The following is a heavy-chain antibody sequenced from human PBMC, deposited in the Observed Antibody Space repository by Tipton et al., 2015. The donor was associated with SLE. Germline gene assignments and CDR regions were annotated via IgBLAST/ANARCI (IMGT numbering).Heavy chain of an antibody. V-gene: IGHV3-23*01. CDR1: GITFVTHG. D-gene: IGHD2-21*02. CDR2: ISGSGANT. CDR3: AKAAVGVVTASIDY. J-gene: IGHJ4*02. Sequence: SLRLSCAASGITFVTHGMTWVRQAPGKGLEWVSGISGSGANTFYADSVKGRFTISRDNSQQILFLQMNSLRAEDTAVYFCAKAAVGVVTASIDYWGQGTLVIVSS.